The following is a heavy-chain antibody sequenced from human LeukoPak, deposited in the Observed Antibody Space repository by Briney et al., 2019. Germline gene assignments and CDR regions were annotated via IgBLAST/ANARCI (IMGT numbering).Heavy chain of an antibody. Sequence: GGSLRLSCAASGFTFGDYYMSWIRQAPGKGLEWVSYISSSGSTIYYADSVKGRFTISRDNAKNSLYLQMNSLRAEDTAVYYCARAFTIFGVVGNYFDYWGQGTLVTVSS. D-gene: IGHD3-3*01. CDR3: ARAFTIFGVVGNYFDY. CDR1: GFTFGDYY. J-gene: IGHJ4*02. CDR2: ISSSGSTI. V-gene: IGHV3-11*01.